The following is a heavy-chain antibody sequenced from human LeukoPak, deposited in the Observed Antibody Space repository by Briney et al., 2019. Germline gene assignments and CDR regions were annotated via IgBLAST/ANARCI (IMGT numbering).Heavy chain of an antibody. CDR3: ARDSYSGYDYYDY. D-gene: IGHD5-12*01. CDR2: ISSSGSTI. CDR1: GLTFSSYE. V-gene: IGHV3-48*03. Sequence: GGSLRLSCAASGLTFSSYEMDWVRQAPGKGLEWVSYISSSGSTIYYADSVKGRFTISRDNAKNSLYLQMNSLRAEDTAVYYCARDSYSGYDYYDYWGQGTPVTVSS. J-gene: IGHJ4*02.